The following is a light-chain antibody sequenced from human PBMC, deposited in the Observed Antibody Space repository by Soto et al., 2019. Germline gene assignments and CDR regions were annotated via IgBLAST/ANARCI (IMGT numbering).Light chain of an antibody. CDR3: QQYSSSPIA. J-gene: IGKJ5*01. Sequence: ELVLTQSPGTLSLSPGERATLSCRASQSVSSSYLAWYQQKPGQAPRLLIYGASSRATGIPDRFSGSGSGTDFTLTISRLEPEDFEVYYCQQYSSSPIAFGQGTRLEIK. V-gene: IGKV3-20*01. CDR1: QSVSSSY. CDR2: GAS.